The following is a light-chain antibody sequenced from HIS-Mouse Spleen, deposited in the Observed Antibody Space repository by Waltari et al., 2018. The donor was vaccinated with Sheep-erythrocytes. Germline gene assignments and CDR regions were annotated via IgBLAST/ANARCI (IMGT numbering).Light chain of an antibody. Sequence: QSALTQPRSVSGSPGQSVTISCTGTSSDVGGYNYVSWYQQHPGKAPKLMIYDVSKRPSGVPDRLSGSKSGNTASLTISGLQADDEADYYCCSYAGSYNHVFATGTKVTVL. CDR2: DVS. CDR3: CSYAGSYNHV. V-gene: IGLV2-11*01. CDR1: SSDVGGYNY. J-gene: IGLJ1*01.